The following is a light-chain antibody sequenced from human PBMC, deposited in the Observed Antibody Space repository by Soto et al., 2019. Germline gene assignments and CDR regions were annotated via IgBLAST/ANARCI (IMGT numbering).Light chain of an antibody. CDR1: QSVNSNY. CDR3: QQHGQWPIT. V-gene: IGKV3-20*01. CDR2: GIS. Sequence: EILLTQSPDTLFLSPGERTTLSCRASQSVNSNYLAWYQQKPGQDPRILIYGISKRATDIPDRFSGSGSGTESNLTISSLQTEDFATYYCQQHGQWPITFGQGTRLEIK. J-gene: IGKJ5*01.